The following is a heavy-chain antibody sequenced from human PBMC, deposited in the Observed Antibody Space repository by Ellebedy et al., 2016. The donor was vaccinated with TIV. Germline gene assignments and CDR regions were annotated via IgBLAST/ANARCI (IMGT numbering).Heavy chain of an antibody. J-gene: IGHJ6*03. CDR3: AKVGNYYGSGYYYYYYMDV. V-gene: IGHV3-23*01. Sequence: GGSLRLSCAASGFTFGSYALTWVRQAPGKGLEWVASISGNGGSTYYADSVKGRFTISRDNSKNTLSLQMNSLRAEDTALDYCAKVGNYYGSGYYYYYYMDVWGKGSTVTVSS. CDR2: ISGNGGST. D-gene: IGHD3-10*01. CDR1: GFTFGSYA.